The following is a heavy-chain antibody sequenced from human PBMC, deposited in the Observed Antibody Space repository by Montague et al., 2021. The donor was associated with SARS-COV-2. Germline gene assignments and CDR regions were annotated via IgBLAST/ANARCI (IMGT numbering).Heavy chain of an antibody. CDR3: ARVGRGSSWYEVAFDL. Sequence: SETLSLTCTVSGGSISRYSCSWIRQPPGKGLEWIGYIYNSGSTNXNPSLTSRVTISVDTSKNQFSLKLSSVAAADTAVYYCARVGRGSSWYEVAFDLWGQGTMVTVSS. CDR1: GGSISRYS. V-gene: IGHV4-59*01. D-gene: IGHD6-13*01. CDR2: IYNSGST. J-gene: IGHJ3*01.